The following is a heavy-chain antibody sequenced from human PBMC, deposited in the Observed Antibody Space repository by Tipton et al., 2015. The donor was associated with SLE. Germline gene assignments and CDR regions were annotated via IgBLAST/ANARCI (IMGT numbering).Heavy chain of an antibody. Sequence: TLSLTCAVSNGSISNYYWTWIRQPPGEGLEWIGYIFYRGNSNYNPSLKGRVTMSVDMSKNQFSLRLRSVSAADTAVYYCARGRDGYIYWGQGALVTVSP. V-gene: IGHV4-59*01. CDR2: IFYRGNS. CDR1: NGSISNYY. CDR3: ARGRDGYIY. D-gene: IGHD5-24*01. J-gene: IGHJ4*02.